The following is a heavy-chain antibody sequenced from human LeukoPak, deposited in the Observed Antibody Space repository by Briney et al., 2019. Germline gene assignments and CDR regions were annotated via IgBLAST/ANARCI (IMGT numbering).Heavy chain of an antibody. V-gene: IGHV3-53*01. J-gene: IGHJ4*02. CDR1: AFTVIISY. CDR3: AREYHRYGSA. Sequence: GGSLRLSCAAYAFTVIISYMSWVRQTPGRGLEWVSVIYSGGDTYYADSVKGRFTISRDSSKNTLYLQMNSLRAEDTAMYYCAREYHRYGSAWGLGTQVTVSS. D-gene: IGHD3-10*01. CDR2: IYSGGDT.